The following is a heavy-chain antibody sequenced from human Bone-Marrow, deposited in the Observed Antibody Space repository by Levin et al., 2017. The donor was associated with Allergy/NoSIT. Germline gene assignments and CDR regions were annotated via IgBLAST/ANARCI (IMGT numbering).Heavy chain of an antibody. Sequence: GESLKISCKGSGYSFSSYWIGWVRQMPGKGLEWMGIIYPGDSDTRYSPSFQGQVTFSADKSISTAYLQWSSLKASDTAIYYCARLPLYYYGSGSYVDCWGQGTLVTVSS. CDR1: GYSFSSYW. CDR2: IYPGDSDT. CDR3: ARLPLYYYGSGSYVDC. J-gene: IGHJ4*02. V-gene: IGHV5-51*01. D-gene: IGHD3-10*01.